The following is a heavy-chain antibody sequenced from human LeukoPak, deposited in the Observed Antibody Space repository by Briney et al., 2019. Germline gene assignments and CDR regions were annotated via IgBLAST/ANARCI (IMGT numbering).Heavy chain of an antibody. Sequence: PEGSLRLSCAASGFTFSSYAMHWVRQAPGKGLEWVAVISYDGSNKYYADSVKGRFTISRDKSKNTLYLQMNSLRAEDTAVYYCAREDSSGYPTFDYWGQGTLVTVSS. V-gene: IGHV3-30-3*01. CDR1: GFTFSSYA. CDR3: AREDSSGYPTFDY. J-gene: IGHJ4*02. CDR2: ISYDGSNK. D-gene: IGHD3-22*01.